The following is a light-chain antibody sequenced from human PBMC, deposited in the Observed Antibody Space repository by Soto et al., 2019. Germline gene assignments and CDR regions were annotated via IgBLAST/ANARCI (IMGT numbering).Light chain of an antibody. CDR1: QSISSW. J-gene: IGKJ1*01. CDR3: QQYNSYSGM. V-gene: IGKV1-5*01. CDR2: DAS. Sequence: DIQMTQSPSTLSASVGDRVTITCRASQSISSWLAWYQQKPGKAPKLLTYDASSLESGVPSRFSGSGSGTEFTLTISSLRPDDFATYYCQQYNSYSGMFGQGTKVDIK.